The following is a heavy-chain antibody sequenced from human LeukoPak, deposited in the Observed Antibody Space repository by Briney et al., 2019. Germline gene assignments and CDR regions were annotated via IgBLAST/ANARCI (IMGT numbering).Heavy chain of an antibody. J-gene: IGHJ4*02. V-gene: IGHV4-59*01. Sequence: SETLSLTCTVSGGSMSNSYWSWIRQPPWKGLEWIGSIHYSGSTNYNPSLESRVTISLDMSKNQFSLRLSSVTAADTAVYYCARFWGGEDYFDYWGQGTLVTVSS. CDR1: GGSMSNSY. CDR3: ARFWGGEDYFDY. D-gene: IGHD4-17*01. CDR2: IHYSGST.